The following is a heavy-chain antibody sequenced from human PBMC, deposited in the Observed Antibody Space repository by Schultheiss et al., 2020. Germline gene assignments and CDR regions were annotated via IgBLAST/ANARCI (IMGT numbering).Heavy chain of an antibody. CDR3: TSYCSSATCFTKFDY. CDR2: ISSAGETT. D-gene: IGHD2-2*02. CDR1: GFTFSIYS. Sequence: GGSLRLSCAASGFTFSIYSMNWVRQAPGKGPEWISFISSAGETTYYEDSVKGRFTISRDNAKKSLFLQMHSLRAEDTAVYYCTSYCSSATCFTKFDYWGQGTLVTVSS. V-gene: IGHV3-48*01. J-gene: IGHJ4*02.